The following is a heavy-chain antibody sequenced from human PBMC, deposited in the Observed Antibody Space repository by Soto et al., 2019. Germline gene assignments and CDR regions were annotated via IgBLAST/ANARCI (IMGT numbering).Heavy chain of an antibody. V-gene: IGHV1-3*01. CDR1: GYAFTSYA. Sequence: AAKDHCKACGYAFTSYAMHWVRQAPGQRLEWMGWINAGNGNTKYSQKFQGRVTITRDTSASTAYMELSSLRSEDTAVYYCARDLGTKWELLRPYYYYGMDVWGQGTTVTVSS. J-gene: IGHJ6*02. CDR3: ARDLGTKWELLRPYYYYGMDV. D-gene: IGHD1-26*01. CDR2: INAGNGNT.